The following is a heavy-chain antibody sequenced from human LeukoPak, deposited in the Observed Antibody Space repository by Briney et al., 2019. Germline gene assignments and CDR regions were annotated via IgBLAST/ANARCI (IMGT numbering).Heavy chain of an antibody. D-gene: IGHD5-12*01. CDR2: VSHDGNTK. CDR1: GFTFSDSY. J-gene: IGHJ4*02. V-gene: IGHV3-30*10. Sequence: PGGSLRLSCAASGFTFSDSYMSWIRQAPGKGLEWVAVVSHDGNTKYYTDSVKGRFTISRDNSKNTLYLQMNGLRTDDTAVYYCARAIVGTENFDYWGQGTLVTVSS. CDR3: ARAIVGTENFDY.